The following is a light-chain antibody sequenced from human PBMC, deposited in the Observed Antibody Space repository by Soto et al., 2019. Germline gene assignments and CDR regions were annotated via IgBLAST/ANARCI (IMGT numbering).Light chain of an antibody. V-gene: IGLV1-51*01. Sequence: QSVLTQPPSVSAAPGQKVTISCSGSSSNIGNNSVSWYQQLPGTTPKLLIYDNYQRPSGIPDRFSGSKSGTSATLGITGLQTGDEADYYCGTWDSSLSAWVFGGGTKLTVL. CDR1: SSNIGNNS. CDR3: GTWDSSLSAWV. CDR2: DNY. J-gene: IGLJ3*02.